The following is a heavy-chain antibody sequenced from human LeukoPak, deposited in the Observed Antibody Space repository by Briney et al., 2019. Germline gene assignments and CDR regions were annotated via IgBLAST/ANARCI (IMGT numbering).Heavy chain of an antibody. CDR2: ISGSGGST. Sequence: GGSLRLSCGASGFTFSSYGMSWVRQAPGKGLEWVSGISGSGGSTYYADSVKGRFTISRDNSKNTLYLQMNSLRAEDTAVYYCAKGKKGSCYDYWGQGTLVTVSS. J-gene: IGHJ4*02. D-gene: IGHD2-15*01. CDR1: GFTFSSYG. CDR3: AKGKKGSCYDY. V-gene: IGHV3-23*01.